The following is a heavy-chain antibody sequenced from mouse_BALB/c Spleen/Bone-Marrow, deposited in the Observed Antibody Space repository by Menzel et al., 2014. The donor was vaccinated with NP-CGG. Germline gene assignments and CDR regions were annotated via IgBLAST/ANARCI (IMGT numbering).Heavy chain of an antibody. CDR2: INPSSGYT. Sequence: VQLQQSGAELARPGASVKMSCKASGYTFTSYTMHWVKQRPGQGLEWIGYINPSSGYTNYNQKFKDKSTLTADKSSSTAYMQLSSLTSEDPAVYYCAREVYGKPFAYWGQGTLVTVSA. V-gene: IGHV1-4*01. CDR1: GYTFTSYT. J-gene: IGHJ3*01. CDR3: AREVYGKPFAY. D-gene: IGHD2-1*01.